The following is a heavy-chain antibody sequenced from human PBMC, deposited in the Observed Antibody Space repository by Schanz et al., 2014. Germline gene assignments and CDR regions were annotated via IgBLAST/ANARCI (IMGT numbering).Heavy chain of an antibody. CDR1: GYTFSSHY. CDR2: INPSGGST. J-gene: IGHJ3*01. V-gene: IGHV1-46*01. CDR3: ARGSCTASGCYDAFDL. Sequence: QVQLVQSGAEVKKPGASVTVSCKASGYTFSSHYMHWVRQAPGQGLEWMGVINPSGGSTTYAQQFQGRLTMTRDTSTTTVYMDLSTLRSEDTAVYYCARGSCTASGCYDAFDLWGQGTLVTVSS. D-gene: IGHD2-2*01.